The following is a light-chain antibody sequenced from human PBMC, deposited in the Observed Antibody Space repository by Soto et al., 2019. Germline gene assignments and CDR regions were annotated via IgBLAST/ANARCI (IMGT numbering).Light chain of an antibody. CDR2: DVS. CDR3: SSYTSSSTPV. J-gene: IGLJ2*01. Sequence: QSALTQPASVSGSPGQSITISCTGTSSDVGGYNYVSWYQQHPGKAPKLMIYDVSIRPSGVSNRCSGSKSGNTASLTISGLQAEDEADYYCSSYTSSSTPVFGGGTKLTVL. CDR1: SSDVGGYNY. V-gene: IGLV2-14*01.